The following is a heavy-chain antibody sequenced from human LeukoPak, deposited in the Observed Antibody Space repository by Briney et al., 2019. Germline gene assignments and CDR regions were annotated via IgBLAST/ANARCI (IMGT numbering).Heavy chain of an antibody. CDR3: TRLDDSSGPKLDY. Sequence: SETLSLTCTVSGGSISSSSYYWGWIRQPPGKGLEWIGSIYYSGSTYYNPSLKSRVTISVDTSKNQFSLKLSSVTAADTAVYYCTRLDDSSGPKLDYWGQGTLVTVSS. CDR2: IYYSGST. D-gene: IGHD3-22*01. V-gene: IGHV4-39*07. J-gene: IGHJ4*02. CDR1: GGSISSSSYY.